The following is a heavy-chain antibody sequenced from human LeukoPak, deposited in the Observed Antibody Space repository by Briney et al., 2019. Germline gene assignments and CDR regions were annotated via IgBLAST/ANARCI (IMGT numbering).Heavy chain of an antibody. CDR3: ARGQGAAAGTRWFDP. V-gene: IGHV4-39*07. D-gene: IGHD6-13*01. CDR1: GGSISSSSYY. CDR2: IYYSGST. Sequence: SETLSLTCTVSGGSISSSSYYWGWIRQPPGKGLEWIGSIYYSGSTYYNPSLKSRVTISVDTSKNQFSLKLSSVTAADTAVYYCARGQGAAAGTRWFDPWGQGILVTVSS. J-gene: IGHJ5*02.